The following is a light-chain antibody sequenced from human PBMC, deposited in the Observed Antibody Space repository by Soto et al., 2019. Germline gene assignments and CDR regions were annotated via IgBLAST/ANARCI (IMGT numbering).Light chain of an antibody. J-gene: IGKJ1*01. Sequence: EIVMTQSPATLSVSPGEWATLSCRASQSVNRNVAWYQQRPGQAPRLLIFGASTRATDTPARFSGSGSGTDFTLTISSPQSEDFAVYYCQQYNNWPLWTFGQGTKVDIK. V-gene: IGKV3-15*01. CDR2: GAS. CDR1: QSVNRN. CDR3: QQYNNWPLWT.